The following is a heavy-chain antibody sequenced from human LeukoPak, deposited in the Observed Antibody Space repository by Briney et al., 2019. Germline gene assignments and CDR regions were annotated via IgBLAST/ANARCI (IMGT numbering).Heavy chain of an antibody. V-gene: IGHV3-21*01. Sequence: GGSLRLSCAASGFTFSSYSMNWVRQAPGKGLEWVSSISSSSSYIYYADSVKGRFTISRDNAKNSLYLQMNSLRAEDTAVYYCARDMLSLGFGELSYYYYGMDVWGQGTTVTVSS. CDR3: ARDMLSLGFGELSYYYYGMDV. D-gene: IGHD3-10*01. J-gene: IGHJ6*02. CDR2: ISSSSSYI. CDR1: GFTFSSYS.